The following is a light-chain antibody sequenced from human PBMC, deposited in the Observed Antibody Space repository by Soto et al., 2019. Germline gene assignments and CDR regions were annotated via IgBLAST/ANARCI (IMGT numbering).Light chain of an antibody. CDR2: DAS. V-gene: IGKV1-5*01. CDR1: QSISNW. Sequence: DIQMTQSPSTLSASVGDRVTITCRASQSISNWLAWYQQKPGKAPKLLIYDASSLERGVPSRFSGSGSGTEFTLTISSLQPDDFATYYCQQYNSYWTFGPGTKVEIK. J-gene: IGKJ1*01. CDR3: QQYNSYWT.